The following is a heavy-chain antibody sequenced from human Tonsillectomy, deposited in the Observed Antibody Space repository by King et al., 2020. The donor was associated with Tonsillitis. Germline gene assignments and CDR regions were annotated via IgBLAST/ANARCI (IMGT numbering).Heavy chain of an antibody. CDR3: AKAGPPPGFGECRTAVDS. J-gene: IGHJ4*02. CDR1: GFTFSNYG. V-gene: IGHV3-30*02. D-gene: IGHD3-10*01. CDR2: IRYDGSKK. Sequence: VQLVESGGGVVQPGGSLRLPCAASGFTFSNYGMLWVRQAPGKGLEWVAFIRYDGSKKYYADSVKGRFTISRDNSKNTLYLQMNSLRAEDTAVYYCAKAGPPPGFGECRTAVDSWGQGTLVTVSS.